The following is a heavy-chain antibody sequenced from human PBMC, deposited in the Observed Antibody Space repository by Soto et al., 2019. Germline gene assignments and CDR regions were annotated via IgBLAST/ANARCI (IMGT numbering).Heavy chain of an antibody. CDR3: ARDEGGYYYGSGSYYIPDSFDI. CDR2: IYYSGST. V-gene: IGHV4-31*03. J-gene: IGHJ3*02. Sequence: SETLSLTCTVSGGSISSGGYYWSWIRQHPGKGLEWIGYIYYSGSTYYNPSLKSRVTISVDTSKNQFSLKLSSVTAADTAVYYCARDEGGYYYGSGSYYIPDSFDIWGQGTMVTV. CDR1: GGSISSGGYY. D-gene: IGHD3-10*01.